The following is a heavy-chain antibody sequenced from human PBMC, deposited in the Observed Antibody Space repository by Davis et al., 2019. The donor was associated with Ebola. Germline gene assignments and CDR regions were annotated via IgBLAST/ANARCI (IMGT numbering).Heavy chain of an antibody. CDR1: GGSISSYY. CDR2: IYYSGST. CDR3: ARSRITAGGTGFDY. Sequence: MPSETLSLTCTVSGGSISSYYWSWIWQPPGKGLEWIGYIYYSGSTNYNPPLKSRVTISVDTSKNQFSLKLSSVTAADTALYYCARSRITAGGTGFDYWGQGTLVTVSS. V-gene: IGHV4-59*01. D-gene: IGHD6-13*01. J-gene: IGHJ4*02.